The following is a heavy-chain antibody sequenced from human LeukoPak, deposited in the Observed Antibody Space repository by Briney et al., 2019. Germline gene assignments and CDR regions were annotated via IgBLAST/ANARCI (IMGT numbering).Heavy chain of an antibody. V-gene: IGHV5-51*01. Sequence: GESLKISCKGSGYNFASYWIGWVRQMPGKGLEWMGIINPADSDTRYSPSFQGQVTISADKSINTAYLQWSSLKASDTAMYYCARRDNQIGDYWGQGTLVTVSS. CDR1: GYNFASYW. J-gene: IGHJ4*02. D-gene: IGHD2-15*01. CDR3: ARRDNQIGDY. CDR2: INPADSDT.